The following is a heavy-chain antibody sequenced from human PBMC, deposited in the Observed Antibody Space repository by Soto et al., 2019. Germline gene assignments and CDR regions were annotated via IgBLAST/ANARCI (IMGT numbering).Heavy chain of an antibody. CDR3: AKVPLRPSYCDY. J-gene: IGHJ4*02. D-gene: IGHD4-17*01. CDR1: GFIFSNYG. CDR2: ISNDGSKK. V-gene: IGHV3-30*18. Sequence: QVQLVDSGGGVVQPGRSLRLSCAASGFIFSNYGMHWVRQAPGKGLEWVALISNDGSKKYYADSVKGRFIISRDNSKNPLYLQMNSLRAEDTTVYYCAKVPLRPSYCDYWGQGTLVIVSS.